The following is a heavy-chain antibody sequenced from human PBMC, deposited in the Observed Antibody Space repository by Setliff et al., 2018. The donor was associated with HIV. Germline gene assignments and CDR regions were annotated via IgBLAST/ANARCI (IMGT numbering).Heavy chain of an antibody. J-gene: IGHJ4*02. CDR1: GGSFGVYR. CDR3: ARAYFGSGSYY. Sequence: SETLSLTCTISGGSFGVYRWSWIRQSAGRGLEWIGSIYYSGSTNYNPSLKSRVTISVDTSKNQFSLKLYSVTAADTAVYYCARAYFGSGSYYWGQGTLVTVSS. V-gene: IGHV4-59*08. D-gene: IGHD3-10*01. CDR2: IYYSGST.